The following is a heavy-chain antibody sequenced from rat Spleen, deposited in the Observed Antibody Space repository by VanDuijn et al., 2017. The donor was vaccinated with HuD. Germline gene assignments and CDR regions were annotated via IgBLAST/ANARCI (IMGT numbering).Heavy chain of an antibody. CDR2: IASGGPNT. CDR1: GFTFSTFA. D-gene: IGHD1-12*02. V-gene: IGHV5-25*01. CDR3: VRDGNNYWYFDF. Sequence: EVQLVEPGGCLVQPGRSLRLSCSASGFTFSTFAMAWVRQTPKKGLEWIATIASGGPNTFYPDSVKGRFTISRDNAKSTLFLQMDSLRSEDTATYYCVRDGNNYWYFDFWGPGTMVTVSS. J-gene: IGHJ1*01.